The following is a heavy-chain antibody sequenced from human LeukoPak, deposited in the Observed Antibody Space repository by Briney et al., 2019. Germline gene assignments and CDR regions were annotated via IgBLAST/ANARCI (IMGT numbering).Heavy chain of an antibody. D-gene: IGHD6-13*01. J-gene: IGHJ4*02. V-gene: IGHV4-39*07. CDR3: ASQGNNRFGSWYSSVRSPPHGRFFDY. CDR1: GGSISSSSYY. CDR2: IYYSGST. Sequence: PSETLSLTCTVSGGSISSSSYYWGWIRQPPGKGLEWIGSIYYSGSTYYNPSLKSRVTISVDTSKNQFSLKLSSVTAADTAVYYCASQGNNRFGSWYSSVRSPPHGRFFDYWGQGTLVTVSS.